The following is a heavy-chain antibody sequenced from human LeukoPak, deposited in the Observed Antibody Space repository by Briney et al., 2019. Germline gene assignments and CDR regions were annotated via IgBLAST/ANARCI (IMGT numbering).Heavy chain of an antibody. CDR2: ISYDGTNI. D-gene: IGHD3-10*01. Sequence: GRSLRLACAASGFTFSTCAMHWVRQAPGKGLEWVAVISYDGTNIYYADFVRGRFTISRDNSKNTLYLQMNSLRPEDTAVYYRAKDRDGSGGFDYWGQGTLVTVSS. CDR3: AKDRDGSGGFDY. J-gene: IGHJ4*02. V-gene: IGHV3-30*04. CDR1: GFTFSTCA.